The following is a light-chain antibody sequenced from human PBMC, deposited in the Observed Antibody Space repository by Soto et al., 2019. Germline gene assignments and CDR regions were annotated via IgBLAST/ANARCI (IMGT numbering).Light chain of an antibody. J-gene: IGLJ3*02. CDR1: NIGSKS. V-gene: IGLV3-21*04. Sequence: SYELTQPPSVSVAPGKTARITCGGTNIGSKSVHWYQQKPGQAPVLVIYYDSDRPSGIPERFSGSNSGNTATLTNSRVEAGDEADYYCQVWDSSSDHPVFGGGTKLTVL. CDR3: QVWDSSSDHPV. CDR2: YDS.